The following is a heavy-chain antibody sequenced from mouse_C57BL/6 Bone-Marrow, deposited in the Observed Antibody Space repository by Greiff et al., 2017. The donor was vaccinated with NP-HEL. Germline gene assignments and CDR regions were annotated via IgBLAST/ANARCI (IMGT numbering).Heavy chain of an antibody. CDR1: GYTFTSYW. J-gene: IGHJ1*03. Sequence: QVQLQQPGAELVMPGASVKLSCKASGYTFTSYWMHWVKQRPGQGLEWIGEIDPSDSYTNYNQTFKGKSTLTVDKSSSTAYMQLSSLTSEDSAVYYCASERFYYGSSRYFDVWGTGTTVTVSS. D-gene: IGHD1-1*01. V-gene: IGHV1-69*01. CDR3: ASERFYYGSSRYFDV. CDR2: IDPSDSYT.